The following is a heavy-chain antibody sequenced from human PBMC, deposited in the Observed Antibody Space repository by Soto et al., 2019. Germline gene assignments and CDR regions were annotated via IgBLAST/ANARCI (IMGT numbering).Heavy chain of an antibody. V-gene: IGHV3-23*01. Sequence: GGSLRLSCAASGFTFSSYAMSWVRQAPGKGLEWVSAISGSGGSTYYADSVKGQFTISRDNSKNTLYLQMNSLRAEDTAVYYCAKSRYSSPKYYYYGMDVWGQGTTVTVSS. J-gene: IGHJ6*02. CDR3: AKSRYSSPKYYYYGMDV. D-gene: IGHD6-13*01. CDR1: GFTFSSYA. CDR2: ISGSGGST.